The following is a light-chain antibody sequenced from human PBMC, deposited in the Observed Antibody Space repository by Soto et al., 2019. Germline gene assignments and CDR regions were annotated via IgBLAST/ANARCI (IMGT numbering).Light chain of an antibody. CDR2: DAS. CDR3: QQRYNWPPLT. V-gene: IGKV3-11*01. Sequence: VVLTQSPATLSLSPGERATPSCRASDTINIYLAWYQQKPGQAPRLLIYDASNRATGIPARFSGSGSGTDFTLTISSLEPEDFAIYYCQQRYNWPPLTFGQGTRLEIK. J-gene: IGKJ5*01. CDR1: DTINIY.